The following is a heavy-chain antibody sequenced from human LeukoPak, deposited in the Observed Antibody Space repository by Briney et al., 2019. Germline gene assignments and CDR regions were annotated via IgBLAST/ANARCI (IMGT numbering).Heavy chain of an antibody. Sequence: ASVKVSCKASGGTFSSYAISWVRQAPGQGLEWMGGIIPIFGTANYAQKFQGRVTITADESTSTAYMELCSLRSEDTAVYYCASSATYYYDSSGYLPFDYWGQGTLVTVSS. D-gene: IGHD3-22*01. V-gene: IGHV1-69*01. J-gene: IGHJ4*02. CDR2: IIPIFGTA. CDR3: ASSATYYYDSSGYLPFDY. CDR1: GGTFSSYA.